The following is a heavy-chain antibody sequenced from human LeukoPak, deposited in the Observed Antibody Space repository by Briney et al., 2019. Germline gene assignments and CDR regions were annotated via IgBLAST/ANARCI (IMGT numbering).Heavy chain of an antibody. J-gene: IGHJ3*02. Sequence: ASQTLSLTYTVSGGSISSGGYYWSWIRQHPGKGLEWIGYIYYSGSTYYNPSLKSRVTISVDTSKNQFSLKLSSVTAADTAVYYCARAPLAYCGGDCYSGAFDIWGQGTMVTVSS. CDR1: GGSISSGGYY. D-gene: IGHD2-21*02. CDR2: IYYSGST. CDR3: ARAPLAYCGGDCYSGAFDI. V-gene: IGHV4-31*03.